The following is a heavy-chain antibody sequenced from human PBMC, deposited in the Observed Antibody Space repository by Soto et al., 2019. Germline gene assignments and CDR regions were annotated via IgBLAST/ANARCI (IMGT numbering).Heavy chain of an antibody. J-gene: IGHJ4*02. V-gene: IGHV4-39*07. CDR1: GGSISSSSYY. CDR2: IYYSGST. D-gene: IGHD3-22*01. Sequence: SETLSLTCTVSGGSISSSSYYWGWIRQPPGKGLEWIGSIYYSGSTYYNPSLKSRVTISVDTSKNQFSLKLSSVTAADTAVYYCARDVPARRYYDSSGYYPYWGQGTLVTVSS. CDR3: ARDVPARRYYDSSGYYPY.